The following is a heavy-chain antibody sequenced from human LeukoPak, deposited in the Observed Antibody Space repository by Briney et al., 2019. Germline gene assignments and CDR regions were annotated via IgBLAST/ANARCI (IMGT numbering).Heavy chain of an antibody. J-gene: IGHJ4*02. Sequence: SETLSLTCTVSGGSISSYYWSWIRQPAGKGLEWIGRIYTSGSTNYNPSLKSRVTMSVDTSKNQFSLKLSSVTAADTAVYYCARLTYDFWSGYYLDYWGQGTLVTVSS. CDR2: IYTSGST. CDR1: GGSISSYY. D-gene: IGHD3-3*01. V-gene: IGHV4-4*07. CDR3: ARLTYDFWSGYYLDY.